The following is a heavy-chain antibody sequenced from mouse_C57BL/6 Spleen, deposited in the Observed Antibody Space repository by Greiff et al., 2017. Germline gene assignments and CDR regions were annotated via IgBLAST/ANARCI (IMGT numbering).Heavy chain of an antibody. CDR3: ARDDGYSYFDY. CDR2: IDPSDSET. CDR1: GYTFTSYW. V-gene: IGHV1-52*01. J-gene: IGHJ2*01. D-gene: IGHD2-3*01. Sequence: VQLKQPGAELVRPGSSVKLSCKASGYTFTSYWMHWVKQRPIQGLEWIGNIDPSDSETHYNQKFKDKATLTVDKSSSTAYMQLSSLTSEDSAVYYCARDDGYSYFDYWGQGTTLTVSS.